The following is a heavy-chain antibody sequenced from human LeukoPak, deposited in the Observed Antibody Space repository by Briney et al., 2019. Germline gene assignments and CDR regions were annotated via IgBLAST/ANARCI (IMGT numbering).Heavy chain of an antibody. CDR1: GFTFSSYS. V-gene: IGHV3-21*01. Sequence: GGSLRLSCAASGFTFSSYSVNWVRQAPGKGLDWVSSISSSSNYIYYADSLKGRFTISRDNAKNSLFLQMNSLRAEDTAVYYCARAFATVPAPYGMDVWGQGTTVTVSS. D-gene: IGHD4-17*01. CDR3: ARAFATVPAPYGMDV. J-gene: IGHJ6*02. CDR2: ISSSSNYI.